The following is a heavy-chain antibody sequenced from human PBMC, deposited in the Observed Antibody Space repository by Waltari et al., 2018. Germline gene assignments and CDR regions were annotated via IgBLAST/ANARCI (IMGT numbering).Heavy chain of an antibody. CDR2: IKTACRTT. J-gene: IGHJ4*02. CDR1: GFIFSDYG. D-gene: IGHD3-22*01. Sequence: EVQLLESGGNLVQPGGSLRLSCAAFGFIFSDYGMAWVRQAPGNGFGWVSAIKTACRTTYYADSVRGRFTISRDNAQGTLYLQMNDLRAEDTAIYYCAKAFLAVKPYCFDFWGQGTLVTVSS. V-gene: IGHV3-23*01. CDR3: AKAFLAVKPYCFDF.